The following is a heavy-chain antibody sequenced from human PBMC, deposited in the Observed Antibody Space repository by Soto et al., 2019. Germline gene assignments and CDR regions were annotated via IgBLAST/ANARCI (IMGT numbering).Heavy chain of an antibody. V-gene: IGHV6-1*01. D-gene: IGHD6-6*01. CDR1: GDSVSSSSSA. J-gene: IGHJ4*02. CDR2: TYYRSNKWIH. Sequence: QVHLQQSGPGLVKPSQTLSLTCAISGDSVSSSSSAWSWIRQSPSRGLEWLGRTYYRSNKWIHDYAVSVKGRISINPDSSKNHFSPQLDSGTPEDAAVYYLARNLRPDFDYWGQGTLVTVSS. CDR3: ARNLRPDFDY.